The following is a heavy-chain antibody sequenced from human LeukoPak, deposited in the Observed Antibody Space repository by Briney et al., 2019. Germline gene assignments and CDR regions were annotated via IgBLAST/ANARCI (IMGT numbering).Heavy chain of an antibody. D-gene: IGHD4-17*01. CDR2: INHSGST. CDR3: ARESDTVTTLNAFDI. Sequence: SQTLSLTCAVYGGSFSGYYLSCIRQPPGKGLEWIGEINHSGSTNYNPSLKSRVTISVDTSKSQFSLKLSSVTDADTAVYYCARESDTVTTLNAFDIWGQGTMVTVSS. V-gene: IGHV4-34*01. J-gene: IGHJ3*02. CDR1: GGSFSGYY.